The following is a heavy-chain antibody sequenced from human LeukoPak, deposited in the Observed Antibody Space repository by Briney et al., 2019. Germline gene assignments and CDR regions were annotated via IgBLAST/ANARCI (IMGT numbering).Heavy chain of an antibody. J-gene: IGHJ4*02. CDR2: ISSNGGST. V-gene: IGHV3-64*02. CDR3: ARDPGAGPKLTTLFLDY. CDR1: GFTFSDYA. Sequence: GGSLRLSCAASGFTFSDYAMHWVRQAPGKGLEYVTVISSNGGSTSYAESVKGRFTISRDNSKNTLYLQMGSLRAEDMAVYYCARDPGAGPKLTTLFLDYWGQGTLVTVSS. D-gene: IGHD4-11*01.